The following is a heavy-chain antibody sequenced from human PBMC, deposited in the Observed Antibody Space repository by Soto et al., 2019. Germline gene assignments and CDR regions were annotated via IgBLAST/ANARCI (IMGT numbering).Heavy chain of an antibody. Sequence: PSETLSLTCAVSGGSISSSNWWSWVRQPPGKGLEWIGEIYHSGSTNYNPSLKSRATISVDKSKNQLSLNLSSVTAADTAVYYCARHFRDAYTALAFWGQGTLVTVSS. D-gene: IGHD3-3*02. CDR3: ARHFRDAYTALAF. CDR2: IYHSGST. CDR1: GGSISSSNW. J-gene: IGHJ4*02. V-gene: IGHV4-4*02.